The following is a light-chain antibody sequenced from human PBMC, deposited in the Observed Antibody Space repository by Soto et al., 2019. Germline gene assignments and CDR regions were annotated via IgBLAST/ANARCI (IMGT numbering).Light chain of an antibody. CDR1: QSVSSTY. V-gene: IGKV3-20*01. CDR2: GAS. J-gene: IGKJ1*01. Sequence: EIVLTQSPGTLSLSPGERATLSCRASQSVSSTYLAWYQQKPGQAPRLLIYGASSRATGIPDRFSGGGSGTDFTLTINRVEPEDFAVYYCQQCGSSPWTFDQGTKVEIK. CDR3: QQCGSSPWT.